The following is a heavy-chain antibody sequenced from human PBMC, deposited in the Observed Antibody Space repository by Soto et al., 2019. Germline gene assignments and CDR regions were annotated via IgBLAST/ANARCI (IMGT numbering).Heavy chain of an antibody. J-gene: IGHJ6*02. Sequence: ASAKVSCKASGNTFSNSAIYWVRQAPVQSLEWMGWINAGNGHTKYADNFQGRVTITRDTVASTVYMELGSLRSEDTAVYYCARGKEYGGNSHYYDGLDVWGQGTTVTGSS. V-gene: IGHV1-3*01. D-gene: IGHD4-17*01. CDR3: ARGKEYGGNSHYYDGLDV. CDR2: INAGNGHT. CDR1: GNTFSNSA.